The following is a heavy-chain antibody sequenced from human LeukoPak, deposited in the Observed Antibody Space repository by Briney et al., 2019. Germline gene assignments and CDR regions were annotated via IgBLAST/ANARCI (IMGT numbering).Heavy chain of an antibody. V-gene: IGHV3-49*04. Sequence: GGSLSLYCTASGFTFGDYAMSWVRQAPGKGLEWVGFIRSKAYGGTTEYAASVKGRFTISRDDSKSIAYLQMNSLKTEDAAVYYCTREWELLLCKDYWGQGTLVTVSS. J-gene: IGHJ4*02. D-gene: IGHD1-26*01. CDR3: TREWELLLCKDY. CDR1: GFTFGDYA. CDR2: IRSKAYGGTT.